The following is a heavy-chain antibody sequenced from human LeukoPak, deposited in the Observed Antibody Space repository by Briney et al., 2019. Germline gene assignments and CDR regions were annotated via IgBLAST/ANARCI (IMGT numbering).Heavy chain of an antibody. Sequence: ASVKVSCKASGYTFTGYYIHWVRQAPGQGLEWMGWINPGSGVTNYAQKFQGRVTMTRDPSISTAYMELSRLTSDDTAVYYCARFRSRSSWYIPPFDFWGQGTLVTVSS. D-gene: IGHD6-13*01. CDR2: INPGSGVT. J-gene: IGHJ4*02. CDR3: ARFRSRSSWYIPPFDF. CDR1: GYTFTGYY. V-gene: IGHV1-2*02.